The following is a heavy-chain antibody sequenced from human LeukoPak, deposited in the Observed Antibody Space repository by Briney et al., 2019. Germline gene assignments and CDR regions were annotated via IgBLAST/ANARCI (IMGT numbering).Heavy chain of an antibody. CDR3: ARDPRTVRI. D-gene: IGHD1-1*01. V-gene: IGHV3-48*03. J-gene: IGHJ4*02. Sequence: GGSLRLSCAASGFTFSSYEMNWVRQAPGKGLEWVSYISSSGSTIYYADSVKGRFTISRDNARNLLYLQMDSLRVEDTAIYYCARDPRTVRIWGQGTLVTVSS. CDR1: GFTFSSYE. CDR2: ISSSGSTI.